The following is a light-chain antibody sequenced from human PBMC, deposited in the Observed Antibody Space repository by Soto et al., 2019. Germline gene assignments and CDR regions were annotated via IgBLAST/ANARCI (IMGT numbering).Light chain of an antibody. CDR1: QSVSSY. Sequence: EIVLTQSPATLSLSPGERATLSCRASQSVSSYLAWYQQKPGQAPRLLIYDASNRATGIPARFSGSGSGTDVTLTISSLEPEDFAVYYYQQRSNWPPFTFGPGTKVDIK. V-gene: IGKV3-11*01. CDR2: DAS. J-gene: IGKJ3*01. CDR3: QQRSNWPPFT.